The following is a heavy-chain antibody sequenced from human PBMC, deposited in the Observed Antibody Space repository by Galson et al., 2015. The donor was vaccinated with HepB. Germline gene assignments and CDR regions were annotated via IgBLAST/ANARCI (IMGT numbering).Heavy chain of an antibody. CDR3: ARASYYYDSSGYYYGSSYYYYYGMDV. D-gene: IGHD3-22*01. CDR2: ISYDGSNK. CDR1: GFTFSSYA. Sequence: SLRLSCAASGFTFSSYAMHWVRQAPGKGLEWVAVISYDGSNKYYADSVKGRFTISRDNSKNTLYLQMNSLRAEDTAVYYCARASYYYDSSGYYYGSSYYYYYGMDVWGQGTTVTVSS. V-gene: IGHV3-30*04. J-gene: IGHJ6*02.